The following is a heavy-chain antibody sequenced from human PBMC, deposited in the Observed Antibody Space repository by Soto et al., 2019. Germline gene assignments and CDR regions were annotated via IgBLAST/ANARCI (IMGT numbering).Heavy chain of an antibody. J-gene: IGHJ4*02. CDR3: ASGFAYYYDSSGYSVFDY. Sequence: QVQLVQSGAEVKKPGSSVKVSCKASGGTFSSYAISWVRQAPGQGLEWMGGIIPIFGTANYAQKFQGRVTITADESTSTAYMELSSLRSEDTAVYYCASGFAYYYDSSGYSVFDYWGQGTLVTVSS. CDR2: IIPIFGTA. CDR1: GGTFSSYA. V-gene: IGHV1-69*01. D-gene: IGHD3-22*01.